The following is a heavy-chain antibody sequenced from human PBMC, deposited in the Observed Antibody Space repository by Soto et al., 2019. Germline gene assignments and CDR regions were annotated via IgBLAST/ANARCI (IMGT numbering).Heavy chain of an antibody. Sequence: QVQLQESGPGLVKPSQTLSLTCIVSGASFSSVDYYWSWIRQPPGKGLEWIGYVYSSGTTYYNPTLRGRVTISIDTSKNQFSLTLRSVTAADTAMYYCVRDNSGDYDHWGQGTLVTVSS. CDR2: VYSSGTT. CDR3: VRDNSGDYDH. V-gene: IGHV4-30-4*01. J-gene: IGHJ5*02. D-gene: IGHD4-17*01. CDR1: GASFSSVDYY.